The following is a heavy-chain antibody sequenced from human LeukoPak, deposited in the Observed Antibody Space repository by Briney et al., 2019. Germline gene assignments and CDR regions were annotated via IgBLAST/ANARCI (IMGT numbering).Heavy chain of an antibody. D-gene: IGHD3-9*01. Sequence: GGSLRLSCAASGFTFSSYAMHWVRQAPGKGLEWVAVISYDGSNKYYADSVKGRFTISRDNSKNTLYLQMNSLGAEDTAVYYCARDRSYVILTPLSAYWGEGTLVTVSS. V-gene: IGHV3-30*04. CDR3: ARDRSYVILTPLSAY. CDR1: GFTFSSYA. CDR2: ISYDGSNK. J-gene: IGHJ4*02.